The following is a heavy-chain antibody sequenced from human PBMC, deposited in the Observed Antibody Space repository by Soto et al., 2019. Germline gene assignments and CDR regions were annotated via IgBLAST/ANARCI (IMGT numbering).Heavy chain of an antibody. CDR3: AREFPYYESSDSYFDY. CDR2: TYFRSKWYS. V-gene: IGHV6-1*01. J-gene: IGHJ4*02. Sequence: SQTLSLTCAISWDSVSGNSAGCNWIRQSPSGGLDWRGLTYFRSKWYSAYAVSEKSRITVTPATSKDQFYLHLNSQTPEETAVYYSAREFPYYESSDSYFDYWGQGALVTVSS. D-gene: IGHD3-16*01. CDR1: WDSVSGNSAG.